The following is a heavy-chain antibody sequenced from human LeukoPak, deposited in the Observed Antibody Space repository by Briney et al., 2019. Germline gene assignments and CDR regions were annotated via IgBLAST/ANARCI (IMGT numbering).Heavy chain of an antibody. D-gene: IGHD2-15*01. V-gene: IGHV2-5*02. CDR2: IYWDDDK. CDR1: GFSLSTSGVG. J-gene: IGHJ4*02. CDR3: ARLVVVAANFDY. Sequence: SGPTLVKPTQTLTLTCTFSGFSLSTSGVGVGWIRQPPGKALEWLALIYWDDDKRYSPSLKSRLTITKDTSKNQVVLTMTNMDPVDTATYYCARLVVVAANFDYWGQGTLVTVSS.